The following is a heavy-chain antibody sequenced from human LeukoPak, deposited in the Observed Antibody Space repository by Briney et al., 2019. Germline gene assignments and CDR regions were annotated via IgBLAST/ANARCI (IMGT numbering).Heavy chain of an antibody. CDR1: GDSISSYY. J-gene: IGHJ4*02. Sequence: SETLSLTCTVSGDSISSYYWSWIRQPPGKGLEWIGYIYYSGSTNYNPSLKSRVTISIDTSKNQFSLKLSSVTAADTAVYYCARRVSSELDYWGQGTLVTVSS. CDR3: ARRVSSELDY. V-gene: IGHV4-59*01. D-gene: IGHD2-8*01. CDR2: IYYSGST.